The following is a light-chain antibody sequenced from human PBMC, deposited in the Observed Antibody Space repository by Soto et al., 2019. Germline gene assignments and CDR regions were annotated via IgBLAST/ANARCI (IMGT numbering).Light chain of an antibody. CDR1: SSDVGGYNY. CDR2: DVN. Sequence: QSVLTQPASVSGSPGQSITISCTGTSSDVGGYNYVSWYQHHPGKAPKLIIYDVNNRPSGVSNRFSGSKSGNTASLTISGLRAEDDADYYCSSYTSSGTLVFATGTKLTVL. V-gene: IGLV2-14*03. CDR3: SSYTSSGTLV. J-gene: IGLJ1*01.